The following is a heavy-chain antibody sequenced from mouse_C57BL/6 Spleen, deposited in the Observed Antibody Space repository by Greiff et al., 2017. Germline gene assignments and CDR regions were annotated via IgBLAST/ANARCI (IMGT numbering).Heavy chain of an antibody. CDR3: ARTANPHWYFDV. V-gene: IGHV1-64*01. J-gene: IGHJ1*03. CDR2: IHPNSGST. D-gene: IGHD4-1*01. CDR1: GYTFTSYW. Sequence: QVQLQQSGAELVKPGASVKLSCKASGYTFTSYWMHWVKQRPGQGLEWIGMIHPNSGSTNYNEKFKSKATLTVDKSSSTAYMQLSSLTSEDSAVYYCARTANPHWYFDVWGTGTTVTVSS.